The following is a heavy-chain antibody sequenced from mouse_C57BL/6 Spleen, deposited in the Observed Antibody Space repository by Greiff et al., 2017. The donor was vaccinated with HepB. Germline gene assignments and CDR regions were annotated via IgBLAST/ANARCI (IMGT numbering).Heavy chain of an antibody. Sequence: VQLQQSGAELVRPGASVKLSCTASGFNIKDDYMHWVKQRPEQGLEWIGWIDPENGDTEYASKFQGKATISADTSSNQAYLQRSSLTAEDTAVYYCTTTHYYGSSYPYAMDYWGQGTSVTVTS. V-gene: IGHV14-4*01. CDR1: GFNIKDDY. J-gene: IGHJ4*01. D-gene: IGHD1-1*01. CDR3: TTTHYYGSSYPYAMDY. CDR2: IDPENGDT.